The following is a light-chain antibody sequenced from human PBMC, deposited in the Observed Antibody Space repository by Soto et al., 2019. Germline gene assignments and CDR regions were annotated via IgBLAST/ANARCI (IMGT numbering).Light chain of an antibody. CDR1: SSNVGSNT. J-gene: IGLJ1*01. Sequence: QPVLTQPPSASGTPGQRVTISCSGSSSNVGSNTVNWYQQLPGTAPKLLIYSNNQRPSGVPDRFSGSKSGTSASLAISGLQSEDEADYYCAAWDDSLSGLYVFGTGTKLTVL. CDR2: SNN. V-gene: IGLV1-44*01. CDR3: AAWDDSLSGLYV.